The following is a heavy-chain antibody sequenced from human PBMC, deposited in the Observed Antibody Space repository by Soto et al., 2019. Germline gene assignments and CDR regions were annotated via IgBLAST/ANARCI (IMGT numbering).Heavy chain of an antibody. Sequence: QVQLVQSGAEVKKPGSSVKVSCKASGDTFNFYTINWVRQAPGLGLEWMGRFNPILSFSNSALKFQGRVTLTADKSTSTAYMVLSSLRSEDTALSYCATRIGSGSRAFDYWGQGALVTVSS. CDR3: ATRIGSGSRAFDY. J-gene: IGHJ4*02. V-gene: IGHV1-69*02. CDR2: FNPILSFS. D-gene: IGHD3-10*01. CDR1: GDTFNFYT.